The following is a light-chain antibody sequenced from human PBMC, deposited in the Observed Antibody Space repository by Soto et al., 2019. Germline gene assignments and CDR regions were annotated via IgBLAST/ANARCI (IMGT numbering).Light chain of an antibody. J-gene: IGKJ3*01. CDR1: QDISNY. CDR2: AAS. V-gene: IGKV1-27*01. Sequence: DIQMTQSPSSLSATVGDRVTITCWASQDISNYLAWHQQKPGKVPKLLIYAASTLQPGVPSRFSGSGSGTDFTLTISSLQPEDVATYYCQKYNGAPPETFGPGTKVAIK. CDR3: QKYNGAPPET.